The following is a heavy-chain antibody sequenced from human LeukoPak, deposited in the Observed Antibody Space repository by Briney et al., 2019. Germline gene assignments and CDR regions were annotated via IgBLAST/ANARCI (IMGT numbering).Heavy chain of an antibody. D-gene: IGHD5-12*01. Sequence: LAGGSLRLSCAASGFTFDDYGMSWVRQAPGKGLEWVSGINWNGGSTGYADSVKGRFTISRDNAKNSLYLQMNSLRAEDTALYYCARATHPTYSGLGPPHSYWGQGTLVTVSS. V-gene: IGHV3-20*04. CDR1: GFTFDDYG. J-gene: IGHJ4*02. CDR2: INWNGGST. CDR3: ARATHPTYSGLGPPHSY.